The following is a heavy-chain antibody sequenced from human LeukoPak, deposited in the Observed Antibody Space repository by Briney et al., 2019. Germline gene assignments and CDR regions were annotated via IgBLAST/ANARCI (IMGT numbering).Heavy chain of an antibody. Sequence: ASVKVSCKASGYTFTTYDINWVRQATGQGLEWMGWMNPDSGNTGYAQKFQGRVTITWNTSISTAYMELSSLKSEDTAVYYCARGVATNYWGQGALVTVSS. D-gene: IGHD5-12*01. CDR3: ARGVATNY. J-gene: IGHJ4*02. V-gene: IGHV1-8*03. CDR2: MNPDSGNT. CDR1: GYTFTTYD.